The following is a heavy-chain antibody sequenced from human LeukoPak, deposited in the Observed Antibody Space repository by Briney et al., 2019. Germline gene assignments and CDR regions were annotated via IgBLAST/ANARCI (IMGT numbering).Heavy chain of an antibody. D-gene: IGHD6-13*01. V-gene: IGHV3-53*01. CDR3: ARDLSHDSSWNINS. CDR1: GFTFRSSE. CDR2: IHSGGST. J-gene: IGHJ5*02. Sequence: PGGSLRLSCAASGFTFRSSEMSWVRQAPGKGLEWVSMIHSGGSTYYADSVQGRFTISRDIPKNTLYLQMNSLRVEDTAIYYCARDLSHDSSWNINSWGQGTLVTVSS.